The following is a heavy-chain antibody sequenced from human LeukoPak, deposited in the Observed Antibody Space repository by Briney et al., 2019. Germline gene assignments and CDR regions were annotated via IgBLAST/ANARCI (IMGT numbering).Heavy chain of an antibody. V-gene: IGHV1-69*05. CDR2: IIPIFGTA. CDR1: GGTFSSYA. CDR3: ASCFTRDYYYYYMDV. Sequence: GASVKVSCKASGGTFSSYAISWVRQAPGQGLERMGGIIPIFGTANYAQKFQGRVTITTDESTSTAYMELSSLRSEDTAVYYCASCFTRDYYYYYMDVWGKGTTVTVSS. J-gene: IGHJ6*03.